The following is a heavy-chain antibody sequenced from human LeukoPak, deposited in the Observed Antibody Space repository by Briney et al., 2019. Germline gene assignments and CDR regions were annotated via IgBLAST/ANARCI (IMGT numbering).Heavy chain of an antibody. D-gene: IGHD1-1*01. J-gene: IGHJ3*02. CDR1: GGSISSYY. CDR3: VRDHSGELERRYAFDI. Sequence: SETLSLTCTVSGGSISSYYWSWIRQPPGKGLEWIGYIYYSGSTNYNPSLKSRVTISVDTSKNQFSLKLSSVTAADTAVYYCVRDHSGELERRYAFDIWGQGTMVTVSS. V-gene: IGHV4-59*01. CDR2: IYYSGST.